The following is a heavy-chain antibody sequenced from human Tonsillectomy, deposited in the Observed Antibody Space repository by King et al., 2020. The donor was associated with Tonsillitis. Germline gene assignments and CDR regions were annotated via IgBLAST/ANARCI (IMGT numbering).Heavy chain of an antibody. CDR3: ASDFGSILGENSLDP. J-gene: IGHJ5*02. D-gene: IGHD1-26*01. Sequence: VQLVESGGGLVKPGGSLRLSCAASGFTFSSYSMNWVRQAPGKGLEWVSSISSGSSYISYADSVKGRFTISRDNAKNSLYLQMNSLRAEDTAVYHCASDFGSILGENSLDPWGQGTLVTVSS. CDR2: ISSGSSYI. CDR1: GFTFSSYS. V-gene: IGHV3-21*01.